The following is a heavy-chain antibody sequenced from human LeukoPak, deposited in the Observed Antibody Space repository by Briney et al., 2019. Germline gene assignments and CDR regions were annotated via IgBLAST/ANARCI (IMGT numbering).Heavy chain of an antibody. CDR3: ARSYFDILTVYTDYYYFGMDV. J-gene: IGHJ6*02. CDR1: GGSIRSYY. Sequence: PSETLSLTCTISGGSIRSYYWSCIRQPPGKGLEWIGHIYSSGSTNYNPSLKSRVTISVDTSKNQFSLRLNSVTAADTAVYYCARSYFDILTVYTDYYYFGMDVWGQGTTVTVSS. D-gene: IGHD3-9*01. V-gene: IGHV4-59*08. CDR2: IYSSGST.